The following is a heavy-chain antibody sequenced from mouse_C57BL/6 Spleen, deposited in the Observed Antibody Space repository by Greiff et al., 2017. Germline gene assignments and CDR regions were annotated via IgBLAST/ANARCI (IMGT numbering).Heavy chain of an antibody. D-gene: IGHD2-2*01. CDR2: ISYDGSN. CDR1: GYSITSGYY. CDR3: ARGYGIEEYYIDY. V-gene: IGHV3-6*01. J-gene: IGHJ2*01. Sequence: EVQLQQSGPGLVKPSQSLSLTCSVTGYSITSGYYWNWIRQFPGNKLEWMGYISYDGSNNYNPYLKNRISITRDTSKNQVFLKLNSVTTEDTATYYCARGYGIEEYYIDYWGQGTTLTVSS.